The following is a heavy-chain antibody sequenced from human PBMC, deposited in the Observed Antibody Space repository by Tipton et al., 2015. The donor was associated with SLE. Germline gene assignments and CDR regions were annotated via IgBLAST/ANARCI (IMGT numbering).Heavy chain of an antibody. CDR1: GGSFSGYY. CDR3: ARGGFTIFGVVNYYYMDV. D-gene: IGHD3-3*01. J-gene: IGHJ6*03. V-gene: IGHV4-34*01. Sequence: TLSLTCAVYGGSFSGYYWSWIRQPPGKGLEWIGEINHSGSTNYNPSLKSRVTISVDTSKNQFSLKLSSVTAADTAVYYCARGGFTIFGVVNYYYMDVWGKGTTVTVSS. CDR2: INHSGST.